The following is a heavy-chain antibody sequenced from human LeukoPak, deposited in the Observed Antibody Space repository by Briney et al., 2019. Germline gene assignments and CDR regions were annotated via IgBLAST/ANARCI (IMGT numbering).Heavy chain of an antibody. CDR1: GGSFSGYY. CDR3: VRDNPRCCGVIPANIDDY. D-gene: IGHD2-21*01. J-gene: IGHJ4*02. Sequence: NTSETLSLTCAVYGGSFSGYYWSWIRQPPGKGLEWIGEINHSGSTNYNPSLKGRVTISVDTSKNQFSLKLSSVTAEDTAVYYCVRDNPRCCGVIPANIDDYWGQGTLVTVSS. CDR2: INHSGST. V-gene: IGHV4-34*01.